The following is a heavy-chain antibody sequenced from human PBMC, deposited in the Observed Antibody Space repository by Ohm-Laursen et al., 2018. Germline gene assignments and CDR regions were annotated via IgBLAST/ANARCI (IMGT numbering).Heavy chain of an antibody. CDR1: GFTVSSNY. J-gene: IGHJ4*02. CDR3: TTDHRSTTVH. CDR2: IKSKTDGGTT. D-gene: IGHD2/OR15-2a*01. Sequence: SLRLSCAASGFTVSSNYMSWVRQAPGKGLEWVGRIKSKTDGGTTDYAAPVKGRFTISRDDSKNTLYLQMNSLKIEDTAVYYCTTDHRSTTVHWGQGTLVTVSS. V-gene: IGHV3-15*01.